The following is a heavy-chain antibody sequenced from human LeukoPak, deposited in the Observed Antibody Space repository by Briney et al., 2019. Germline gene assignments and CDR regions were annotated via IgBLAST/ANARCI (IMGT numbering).Heavy chain of an antibody. V-gene: IGHV3-30*02. J-gene: IGHJ4*02. CDR3: AKIIVVVPAATDFFDY. Sequence: GESLKISCAASGFTFSSYGMHWVRQAPGKGLEWVAFIRYDGSNKYYADSVKGRFTISRDNSKNTLHLQMNSLRAEDTAVYYCAKIIVVVPAATDFFDYWGQGTLVTVSS. CDR1: GFTFSSYG. CDR2: IRYDGSNK. D-gene: IGHD2-2*01.